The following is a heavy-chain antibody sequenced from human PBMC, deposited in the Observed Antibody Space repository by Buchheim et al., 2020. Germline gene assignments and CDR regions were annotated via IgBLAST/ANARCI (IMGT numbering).Heavy chain of an antibody. Sequence: EVQLLESGGGLVQPGGSLRLSCAASGFTFSNYAMRWVRQAPGKGLEWVSAISGSGAHTYYADSVKGRFSISRDNSNNTLHLQLHSLRVEDTAVYYCAKTSHYYDSSGYLHYWGQGTL. CDR2: ISGSGAHT. CDR1: GFTFSNYA. V-gene: IGHV3-23*01. J-gene: IGHJ4*02. D-gene: IGHD3-22*01. CDR3: AKTSHYYDSSGYLHY.